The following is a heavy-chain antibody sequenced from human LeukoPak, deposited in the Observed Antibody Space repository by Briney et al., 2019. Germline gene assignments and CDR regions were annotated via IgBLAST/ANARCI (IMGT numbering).Heavy chain of an antibody. CDR1: GFTFSSYA. V-gene: IGHV3-23*01. CDR3: AGHYDSSPSYFDY. Sequence: HSGGSLRLSCAASGFTFSSYAMSWVRQAPGKGLEWVSAISGSSGGTYYADSVKGRFTISRDNSKNTLYLQMNSLRAEDTAVYYCAGHYDSSPSYFDYWGQGTLVTVSS. J-gene: IGHJ4*02. CDR2: ISGSSGGT. D-gene: IGHD3-22*01.